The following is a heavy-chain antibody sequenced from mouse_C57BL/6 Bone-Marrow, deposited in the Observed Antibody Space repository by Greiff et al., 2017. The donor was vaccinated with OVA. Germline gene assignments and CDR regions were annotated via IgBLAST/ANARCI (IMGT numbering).Heavy chain of an antibody. CDR1: GFSFNTYA. Sequence: DVMLVESGGGLVQPKGSLKLSCAASGFSFNTYAMNWVRQAPGKGLEWVARIRSKSNNYATYYADSVKDRFTISRDDSESMLYLQMNNLKTEDTAMYYCVRDSHYFDYWGQGTTLTVSS. J-gene: IGHJ2*01. V-gene: IGHV10-1*01. CDR3: VRDSHYFDY. CDR2: IRSKSNNYAT.